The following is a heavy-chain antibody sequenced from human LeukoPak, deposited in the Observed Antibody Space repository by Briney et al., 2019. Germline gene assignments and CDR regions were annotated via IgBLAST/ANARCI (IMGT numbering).Heavy chain of an antibody. Sequence: PGGSLRLSCVVSGITLANYGMSWVRQAPGKGLEWVAGVSGSGGSTNYADSVKGRSTISRDNPKNTLYLQMNSLRAEDTAVYFCAKRGVVIRVILVGFHKAAYYFDSWGQGALVTVSS. V-gene: IGHV3-23*01. CDR2: VSGSGGST. CDR3: AKRGVVIRVILVGFHKAAYYFDS. CDR1: GITLANYG. D-gene: IGHD3-22*01. J-gene: IGHJ4*02.